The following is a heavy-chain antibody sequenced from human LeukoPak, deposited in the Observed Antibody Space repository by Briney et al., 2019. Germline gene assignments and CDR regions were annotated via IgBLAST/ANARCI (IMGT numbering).Heavy chain of an antibody. CDR1: GGSISSYY. CDR2: TYYSGST. V-gene: IGHV4-59*01. Sequence: SETLSLTCTVSGGSISSYYWSWIRQPPGKGLEWIGYTYYSGSTNYNPSLKSRVTISVDTSKNQFSLKLSSVTAADTAVYYCARTGDYGSGSFFDYWGQGTLVTVSS. CDR3: ARTGDYGSGSFFDY. J-gene: IGHJ4*02. D-gene: IGHD3-10*01.